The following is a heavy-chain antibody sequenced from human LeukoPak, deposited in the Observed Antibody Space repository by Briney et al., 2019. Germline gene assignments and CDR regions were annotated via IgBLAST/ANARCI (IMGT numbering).Heavy chain of an antibody. CDR3: ARARAETYYYGMDV. J-gene: IGHJ6*02. Sequence: PGGSLRLSCAASGFTFSSYAMNWVRQAPGKGLEWVSCISSGSEYRFYADSEKGRFTISRDNAKNSLYLQMNSLRAEDTAVYYCARARAETYYYGMDVWGQGTTVTVSS. V-gene: IGHV3-21*01. CDR1: GFTFSSYA. CDR2: ISSGSEYR.